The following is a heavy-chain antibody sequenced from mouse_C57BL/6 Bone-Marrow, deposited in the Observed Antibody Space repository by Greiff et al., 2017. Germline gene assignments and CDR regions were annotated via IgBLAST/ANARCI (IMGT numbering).Heavy chain of an antibody. J-gene: IGHJ1*03. D-gene: IGHD1-2*01. V-gene: IGHV1-63*01. Sequence: QVQLQQSGAELVRPGTSVKMSCKASGYTFTNYWIGWAKQRPGHGLEWIGDIYPGGGYTNYNEKFKGKATLTADKSSSTTYMQFSSLTSEDSASYYCARYNGDWYFDVWGTGTTVTVTS. CDR3: ARYNGDWYFDV. CDR2: IYPGGGYT. CDR1: GYTFTNYW.